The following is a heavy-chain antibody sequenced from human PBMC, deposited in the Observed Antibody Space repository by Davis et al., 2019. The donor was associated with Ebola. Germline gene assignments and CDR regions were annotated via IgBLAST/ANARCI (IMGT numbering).Heavy chain of an antibody. J-gene: IGHJ4*02. V-gene: IGHV4-59*06. CDR3: ARGDFHYWELLPRPY. CDR1: GGSISSYY. CDR2: IYYSGST. D-gene: IGHD1-26*01. Sequence: PSETLSLTCTVSGGSISSYYWSWIRQPPGKGLEWIGYIYYSGSTYYNPSLKSRVTISVDTSKNQFSLKLSSVTAADTAVYYCARGDFHYWELLPRPYWGQGTLVTVSS.